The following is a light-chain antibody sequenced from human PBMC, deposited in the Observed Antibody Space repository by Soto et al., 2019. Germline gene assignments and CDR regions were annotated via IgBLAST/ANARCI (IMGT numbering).Light chain of an antibody. CDR3: QQYNSYWT. CDR2: DAS. Sequence: DIQMTQSPSTLSASLGDRVTITCRASQSISSWLAWYQQKPGKAPKLLIYDASSLESGFPSRFSGSGSGTEFTLTISSLQPDDFATYYCQQYNSYWTFGQGTKV. J-gene: IGKJ1*01. CDR1: QSISSW. V-gene: IGKV1-5*01.